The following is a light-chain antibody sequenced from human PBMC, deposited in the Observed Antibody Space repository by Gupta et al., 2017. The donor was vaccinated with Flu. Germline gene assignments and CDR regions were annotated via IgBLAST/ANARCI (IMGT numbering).Light chain of an antibody. CDR2: GAS. Sequence: DIVMTQSPATLSVSPGERATLSCRASQSVSSNLAWYQQKPGQAPRLLIYGASTRATGIPARFSGSGSGTEFTLTISSLQSEDFAVYYCQQYRNLYSFGQGTKLEIK. CDR1: QSVSSN. J-gene: IGKJ2*03. CDR3: QQYRNLYS. V-gene: IGKV3-15*01.